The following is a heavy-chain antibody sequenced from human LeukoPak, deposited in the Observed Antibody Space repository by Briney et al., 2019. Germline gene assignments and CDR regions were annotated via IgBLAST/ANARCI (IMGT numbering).Heavy chain of an antibody. J-gene: IGHJ4*02. CDR2: IYTGGST. V-gene: IGHV3-53*01. D-gene: IGHD3-22*01. Sequence: PGGSLRLSCAASGFTVSSNYMSWVRQAPGKGLEWVSVIYTGGSTYYADSVKGRFTIFRDNSKNTLYLQMNSLRAEDTAVYYCARNLYYYDSSNYFYYWGQGTLVTVSS. CDR1: GFTVSSNY. CDR3: ARNLYYYDSSNYFYY.